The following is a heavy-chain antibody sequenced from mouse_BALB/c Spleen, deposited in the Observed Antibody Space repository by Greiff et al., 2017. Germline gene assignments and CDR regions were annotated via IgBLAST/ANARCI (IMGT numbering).Heavy chain of an antibody. D-gene: IGHD1-1*02. Sequence: EVKVVESGGGLVKPGGSLKLSCAASGFAFSSYDMSWVRQTPEKRLEWVAYISSGGGSTYYPDTVKGRFTISRDNAKNTLYLQMSSLKSEDTAMYYCARHGRWESPFDYWGQGTTLTVSS. CDR1: GFAFSSYD. CDR3: ARHGRWESPFDY. J-gene: IGHJ2*01. V-gene: IGHV5-12-1*01. CDR2: ISSGGGST.